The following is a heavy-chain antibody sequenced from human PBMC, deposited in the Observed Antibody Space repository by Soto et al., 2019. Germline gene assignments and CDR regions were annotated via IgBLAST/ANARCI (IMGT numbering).Heavy chain of an antibody. CDR2: IYVTGAV. V-gene: IGHV4-31*03. J-gene: IGHJ5*02. CDR3: ARLRIATNNYKWFDP. Sequence: SDTLSLTCLFSGSDLNSGNYYWSWLRPVPGKGLEWIGHIYVTGAVDYNPSLRDRITISQDTSERQFSLNLRLVTAADTAVYYCARLRIATNNYKWFDPWGQGNRVTVSA. D-gene: IGHD2-21*01. CDR1: GSDLNSGNYY.